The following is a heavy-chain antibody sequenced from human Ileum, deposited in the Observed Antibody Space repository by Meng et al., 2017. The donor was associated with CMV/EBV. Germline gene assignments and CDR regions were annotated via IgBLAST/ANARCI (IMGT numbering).Heavy chain of an antibody. V-gene: IGHV3-74*01. CDR1: GFNFNNHW. D-gene: IGHD2-21*02. Sequence: GESLKISCAASGFNFNNHWMLWVRQAPGKGLMWVSRVRNDGGGITYPDSVKGRFTISRDNAKNTLYLQMNSLRVDDTAVYYCGRERWGLGGYWGQGTVVTVSS. CDR2: VRNDGGGI. J-gene: IGHJ4*02. CDR3: GRERWGLGGY.